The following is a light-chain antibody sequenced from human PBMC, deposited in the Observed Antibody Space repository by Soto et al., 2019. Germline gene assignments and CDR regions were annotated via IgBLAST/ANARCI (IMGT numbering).Light chain of an antibody. Sequence: DIELTQSPSFLSASVGDRVTITCRATQGISTYLAWYQQNPRKPPTLLIYTASTLQSGVPSRFSGSGSGTEFTLTISSLGPEDFATYYCQQLGSYPLTFGGGTKVEIK. CDR1: QGISTY. J-gene: IGKJ4*01. CDR3: QQLGSYPLT. V-gene: IGKV1-9*01. CDR2: TAS.